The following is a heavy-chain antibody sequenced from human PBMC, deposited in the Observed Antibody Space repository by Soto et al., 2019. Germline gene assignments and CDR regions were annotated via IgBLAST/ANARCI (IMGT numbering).Heavy chain of an antibody. CDR1: GFTFSSYG. J-gene: IGHJ4*02. CDR3: ARLYSSGWYDY. Sequence: QVQLVESGGGVVQPGRSLRLSCAASGFTFSSYGMHWVRQAPGKGLEWVAVIWYDGSNKYYADSVKGRFTISRDNSKNTLYLQMNSLRAEDTAVYYCARLYSSGWYDYWGQGTLVTVSS. D-gene: IGHD6-19*01. CDR2: IWYDGSNK. V-gene: IGHV3-33*01.